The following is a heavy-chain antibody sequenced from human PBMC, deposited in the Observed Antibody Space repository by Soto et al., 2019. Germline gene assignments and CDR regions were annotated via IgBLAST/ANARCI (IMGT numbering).Heavy chain of an antibody. CDR3: ARRFTYCSSTSCTNYFDY. D-gene: IGHD2-2*01. V-gene: IGHV4-59*08. J-gene: IGHJ4*02. CDR1: GGSISSYY. CDR2: IYYSGST. Sequence: SETLSLTCTVSGGSISSYYWSWIRQPPGKGLEWIGYIYYSGSTNYNPSLKSRVTISVDTSKDQFSLKLSSVTAADTAVYYCARRFTYCSSTSCTNYFDYWGQGTLVTVSS.